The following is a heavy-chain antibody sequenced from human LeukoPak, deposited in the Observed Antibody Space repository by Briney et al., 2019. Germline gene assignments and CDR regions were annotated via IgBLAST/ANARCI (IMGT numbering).Heavy chain of an antibody. V-gene: IGHV5-51*01. Sequence: GESLKISCQASGYSFPTYWIGWVRQMPGKGLEWMGIIYPSDSDTRYSPSFQGQVTISADRSITTAYLQWSSLKASDTAMYYCVRLLRDSDCVGYWGPGTQVTVSS. CDR3: VRLLRDSDCVGY. CDR1: GYSFPTYW. J-gene: IGHJ4*02. D-gene: IGHD2-21*02. CDR2: IYPSDSDT.